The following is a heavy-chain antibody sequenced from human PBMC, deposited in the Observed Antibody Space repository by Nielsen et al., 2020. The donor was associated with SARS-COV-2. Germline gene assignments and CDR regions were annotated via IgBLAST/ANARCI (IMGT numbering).Heavy chain of an antibody. CDR1: GFTFDDYG. Sequence: GESLKISCAASGFTFDDYGMSWVRQAPGKGLEWVSGINWNGGSTGYADSVKGRFTISIDNAKNSLYLQMNSLRAEDTALYHCARQADEYSSPGGDYWGQGTLVTVSS. CDR3: ARQADEYSSPGGDY. CDR2: INWNGGST. V-gene: IGHV3-20*01. J-gene: IGHJ4*02. D-gene: IGHD6-6*01.